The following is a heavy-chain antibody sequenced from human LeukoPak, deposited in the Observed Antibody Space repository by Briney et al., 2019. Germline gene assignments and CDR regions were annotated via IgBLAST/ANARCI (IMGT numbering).Heavy chain of an antibody. CDR1: GFTFNTYA. D-gene: IGHD6-13*01. CDR3: ARGSYSSSWYGSEYFHH. V-gene: IGHV3-23*01. CDR2: ISDGGDKT. Sequence: PGGSLRLSCVATGFTFNTYAVSWVRQAPGKGLEWVSGISDGGDKTYYVDSVKGRFTISRDNSKNTLYLQMNSLRAEDTAVYFCARGSYSSSWYGSEYFHHWGQGTLVTVS. J-gene: IGHJ1*01.